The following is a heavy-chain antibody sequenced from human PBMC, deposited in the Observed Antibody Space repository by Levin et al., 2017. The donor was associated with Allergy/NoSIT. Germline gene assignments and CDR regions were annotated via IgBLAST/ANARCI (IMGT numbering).Heavy chain of an antibody. V-gene: IGHV1-8*01. Sequence: GESLKISCKASGYTFGSYDINWVRQATGQGLEWMGWMNPDNGNTGYAQNFQGRVTMTRNTSTTTAYMELSSLTSDDTAIYYCSRGLGWSDDFWGQGTLVTVSS. CDR1: GYTFGSYD. D-gene: IGHD6-19*01. CDR3: SRGLGWSDDF. J-gene: IGHJ4*02. CDR2: MNPDNGNT.